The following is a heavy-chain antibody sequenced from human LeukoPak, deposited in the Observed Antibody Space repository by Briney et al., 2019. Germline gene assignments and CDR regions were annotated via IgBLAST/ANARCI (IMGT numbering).Heavy chain of an antibody. CDR3: AKGLWLRLTY. CDR2: ISYDGSNK. Sequence: GGSLRLSCAASGFTLSSYAIHWVRQAPAKGLEWVAVISYDGSNKYYADSVKGRFTISRDNSKNTLYLQMNSLRAEDTAVYYCAKGLWLRLTYWGQGTLVTVSS. D-gene: IGHD5-12*01. J-gene: IGHJ4*02. CDR1: GFTLSSYA. V-gene: IGHV3-30*04.